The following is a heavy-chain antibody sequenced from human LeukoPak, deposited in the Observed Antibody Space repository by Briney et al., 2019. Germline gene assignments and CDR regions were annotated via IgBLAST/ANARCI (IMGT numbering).Heavy chain of an antibody. J-gene: IGHJ3*02. Sequence: GSPLRLSCGASGFTFSSYGMLGFRQAPGKGLEGVADIWYDGSNKYYADSVKGRFTISRDNSKNTLYLQMNRLRAEDRAVYYCARDRVVVTADAFDIWGQGTMVTVSS. CDR2: IWYDGSNK. V-gene: IGHV3-33*01. CDR1: GFTFSSYG. CDR3: ARDRVVVTADAFDI. D-gene: IGHD2-21*02.